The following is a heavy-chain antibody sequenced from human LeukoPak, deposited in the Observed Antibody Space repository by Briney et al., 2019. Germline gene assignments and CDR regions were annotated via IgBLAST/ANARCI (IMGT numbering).Heavy chain of an antibody. CDR2: IRYDGSNK. CDR1: GFTFSGYD. V-gene: IGHV3-30*02. J-gene: IGHJ4*02. CDR3: AKDDY. Sequence: GGSLRLSCAASGFTFSGYDMHWVRQAPGKGLEWVAFIRYDGSNKYYADSVKGRFTISRDSSKDALYLQMNSLRTEDTAVYYCAKDDYWGQGTLVTVSS.